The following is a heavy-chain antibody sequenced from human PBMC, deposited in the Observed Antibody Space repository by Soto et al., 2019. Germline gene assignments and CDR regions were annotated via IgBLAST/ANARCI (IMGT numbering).Heavy chain of an antibody. Sequence: QVQLVQSGAEVKEPGSSVKVSCQASGGTFSSYAMSWVRQAAGQGLEWMGGIIPLFRTPDYAQRFQGRVTITADESTSTAYMELSSLRSEDTAVYYCARDNGRPQLGGNYYYIMDVWGQGTTITVSS. CDR1: GGTFSSYA. V-gene: IGHV1-69*12. CDR2: IIPLFRTP. CDR3: ARDNGRPQLGGNYYYIMDV. J-gene: IGHJ6*02. D-gene: IGHD4-4*01.